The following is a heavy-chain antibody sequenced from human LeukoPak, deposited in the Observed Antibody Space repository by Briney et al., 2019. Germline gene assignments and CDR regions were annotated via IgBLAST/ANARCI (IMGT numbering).Heavy chain of an antibody. Sequence: ASVKVSCKASGYTFTGYYMHWVRQAPGQGLEWMGWINPNSGGTNYAQKFQGRVTMTRNASISTAYMELSSLRSEDTAVYYCARGRRAVGARRAFDIWGQGTMVTVSS. D-gene: IGHD1-26*01. V-gene: IGHV1-2*02. CDR3: ARGRRAVGARRAFDI. J-gene: IGHJ3*02. CDR2: INPNSGGT. CDR1: GYTFTGYY.